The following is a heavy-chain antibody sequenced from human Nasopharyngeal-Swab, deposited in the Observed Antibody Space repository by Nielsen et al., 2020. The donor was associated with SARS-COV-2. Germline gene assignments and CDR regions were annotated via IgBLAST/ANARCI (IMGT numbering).Heavy chain of an antibody. CDR3: TREQPDYYDSSGYYPIPFDS. CDR2: IRSKAYGGTT. V-gene: IGHV3-49*03. Sequence: GGSLRLSCTASGFTFGDYAMSWFRQAPGKGLEWVGFIRSKAYGGTTEYAASVKGRFTISRDDSKSIAYLQMNSLKTEDTAVHYCTREQPDYYDSSGYYPIPFDSWGQGTLVTVSS. D-gene: IGHD3-22*01. CDR1: GFTFGDYA. J-gene: IGHJ4*02.